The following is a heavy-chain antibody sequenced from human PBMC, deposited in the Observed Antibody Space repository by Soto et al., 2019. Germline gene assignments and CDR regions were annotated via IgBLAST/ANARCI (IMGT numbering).Heavy chain of an antibody. D-gene: IGHD4-17*01. CDR2: ISSKSSTI. J-gene: IGHJ5*02. V-gene: IGHV3-48*01. CDR1: GFTFSSYS. CDR3: ASNTYGDYVFWFDP. Sequence: EVQLVESGAGLVQPRGALRLSCAASGFTFSSYSMNWDRQAPGKALEWFSYISSKSSTIYYPDSVKGRFTISRDNAKNSLYLQMNSLRAEDTAVYYCASNTYGDYVFWFDPWGQGTLVTVSS.